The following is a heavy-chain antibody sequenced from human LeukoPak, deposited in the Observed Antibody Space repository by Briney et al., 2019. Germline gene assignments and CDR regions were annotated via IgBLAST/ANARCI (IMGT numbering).Heavy chain of an antibody. V-gene: IGHV3-74*01. Sequence: GGSLRLSCASSGFTFSFYWMHWVRQAPGKGLVWGSGINNDGRSTSYAGSVKGRFTISRDNAKNTLYLQMNSLRAEDTAVYYCARDNEYCTGGTCRLDYWGQGALVTVSS. CDR3: ARDNEYCTGGTCRLDY. CDR1: GFTFSFYW. CDR2: INNDGRST. D-gene: IGHD2-15*01. J-gene: IGHJ4*02.